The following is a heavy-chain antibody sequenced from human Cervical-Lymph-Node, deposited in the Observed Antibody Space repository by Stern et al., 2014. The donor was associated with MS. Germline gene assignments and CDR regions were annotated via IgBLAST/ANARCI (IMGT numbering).Heavy chain of an antibody. D-gene: IGHD3-16*01. CDR2: ITSDGSST. CDR1: GFTFSDYW. CDR3: ARDNYGTDY. Sequence: EVQLVESGGDLVQPGGSLRLSCAASGFTFSDYWMQLVRQAPGKGLVWVSHITSDGSSTTYADAVKGRFTVSRDNAKNTLYLQMDSLRAEDTAVYFCARDNYGTDYWGQGTLVTVSS. V-gene: IGHV3-74*01. J-gene: IGHJ4*02.